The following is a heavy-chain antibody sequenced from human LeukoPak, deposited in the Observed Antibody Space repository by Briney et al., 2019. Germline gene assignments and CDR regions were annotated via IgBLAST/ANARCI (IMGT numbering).Heavy chain of an antibody. CDR1: GGSIRSYY. CDR2: IYTSGST. D-gene: IGHD1-26*01. CDR3: ARVSRGLPTGDNWFDP. J-gene: IGHJ5*02. Sequence: PSETLSLTCTVSGGSIRSYYWSWIRQPAGKGLKWIGRIYTSGSTNYNPSLKSRVTMSVDTSKNQFSLKLSSVTAADTAVYYCARVSRGLPTGDNWFDPWGQGTLVTVSS. V-gene: IGHV4-4*07.